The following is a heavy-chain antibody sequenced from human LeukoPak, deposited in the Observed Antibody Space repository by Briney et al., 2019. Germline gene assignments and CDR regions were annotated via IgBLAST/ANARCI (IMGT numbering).Heavy chain of an antibody. CDR2: IYYSGST. D-gene: IGHD3-10*01. V-gene: IGHV4-59*13. CDR1: GGSFSGYY. CDR3: ARGIPMVRGVIRAFDI. Sequence: SETLSLTCAVYGGSFSGYYWSWIRQPPGKGLEWIGYIYYSGSTNYNPSLKSRVTISVDTSKNQFSLKLSSVTAADTAVYYCARGIPMVRGVIRAFDIWGQGTLVTVSS. J-gene: IGHJ4*02.